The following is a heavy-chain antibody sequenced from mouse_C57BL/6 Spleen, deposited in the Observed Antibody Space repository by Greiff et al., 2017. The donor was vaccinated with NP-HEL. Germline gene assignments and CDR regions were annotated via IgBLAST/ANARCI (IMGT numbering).Heavy chain of an antibody. CDR3: AREGFYYGNSDAFDY. J-gene: IGHJ2*01. V-gene: IGHV1-63*01. CDR1: GYTFTNYW. D-gene: IGHD1-1*01. CDR2: IYPGGGYT. Sequence: QVQLQQSGAELVRPGTSVKMSCKASGYTFTNYWIGWAKQRPGHGLEWIGDIYPGGGYTNYNEKFKGKATLTADKSSSTAYMQFSSLTSEDSAIYYCAREGFYYGNSDAFDYWGQGTTLTVSS.